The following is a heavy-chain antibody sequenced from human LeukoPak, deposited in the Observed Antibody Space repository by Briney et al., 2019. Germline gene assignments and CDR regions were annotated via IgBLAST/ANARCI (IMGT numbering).Heavy chain of an antibody. V-gene: IGHV4-59*01. CDR2: IYYSGST. CDR3: ARGSDILTGYHHNWFDP. D-gene: IGHD3-9*01. CDR1: GGSISSYY. Sequence: SETLSLTCTVSGGSISSYYWSWIRQPPGKGLEWIWYIYYSGSTNYNPSLKSRVTISVDTSKNQFSLKLSSVTAADTAVYYCARGSDILTGYHHNWFDPWGQGTLVTVSS. J-gene: IGHJ5*02.